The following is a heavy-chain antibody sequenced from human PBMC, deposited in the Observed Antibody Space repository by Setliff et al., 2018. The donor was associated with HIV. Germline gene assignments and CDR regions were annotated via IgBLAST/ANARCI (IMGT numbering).Heavy chain of an antibody. Sequence: LTCAVSGYSISSGYYWGWIRQPPGKGLEWIGSIYHSGSTYYTPSLKSRVTISVDTSKNQFSLKLSSVTAADTAVYYCAREHYYGSGSYYKDHYYYYGMDVWGQGTTVTASS. V-gene: IGHV4-38-2*02. CDR1: GYSISSGYY. J-gene: IGHJ6*02. CDR2: IYHSGST. CDR3: AREHYYGSGSYYKDHYYYYGMDV. D-gene: IGHD3-10*01.